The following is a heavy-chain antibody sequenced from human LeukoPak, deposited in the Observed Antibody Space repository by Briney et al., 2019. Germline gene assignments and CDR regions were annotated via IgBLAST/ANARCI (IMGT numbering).Heavy chain of an antibody. CDR3: AMTTVTASYYYGLDV. V-gene: IGHV3-23*01. J-gene: IGHJ6*02. CDR2: ISGSGGST. D-gene: IGHD4-17*01. Sequence: GGSLRLSCAASGFTFSSYAMTWVRQAPGKGLEWVSAISGSGGSTYYADSVKGRFTISRDNSKNTLYLQMNSLRAEDTAVYYCAMTTVTASYYYGLDVWGQGTTATVSS. CDR1: GFTFSSYA.